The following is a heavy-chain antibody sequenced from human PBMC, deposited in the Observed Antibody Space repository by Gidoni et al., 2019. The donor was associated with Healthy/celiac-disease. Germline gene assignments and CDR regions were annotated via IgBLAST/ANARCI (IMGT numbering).Heavy chain of an antibody. CDR2: ISGSGGST. CDR3: AKGDEYSYGYYYYYGMDV. V-gene: IGHV3-23*01. D-gene: IGHD5-18*01. CDR1: GFTFSSYA. Sequence: EVQLLESGGGLVQPGGSLRLSCAASGFTFSSYAMSWVRQAPGKGLGWVSAISGSGGSTYYADSVKGRFTISRDNSKNTLYLQMNSLRAEDTAVYYCAKGDEYSYGYYYYYGMDVWGQGTTVTVSS. J-gene: IGHJ6*02.